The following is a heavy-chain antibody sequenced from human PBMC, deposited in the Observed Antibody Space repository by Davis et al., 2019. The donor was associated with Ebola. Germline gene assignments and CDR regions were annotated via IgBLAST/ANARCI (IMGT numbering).Heavy chain of an antibody. J-gene: IGHJ4*02. CDR1: GLPFSGYS. CDR2: ICGFISTI. V-gene: IGHV3-48*01. D-gene: IGHD2-15*01. CDR3: AKSCRGAGNCYYTDS. Sequence: PGGPLRPPFVALGLPFSGYSMNWVPQAPGKGLAWLAYICGFISTIRYANSVMGRFSISRDNSKSTLSLQMNSLRSDDTAIYYWAKSCRGAGNCYYTDSWGQGTLVTVSS.